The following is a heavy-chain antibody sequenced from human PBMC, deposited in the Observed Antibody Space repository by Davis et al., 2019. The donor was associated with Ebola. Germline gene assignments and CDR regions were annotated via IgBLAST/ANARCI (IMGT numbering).Heavy chain of an antibody. CDR1: GYSFTSYW. J-gene: IGHJ6*02. CDR2: IYPGDSDT. CDR3: ASFYGDHGYYYGMDV. D-gene: IGHD4-17*01. Sequence: CESPIIPLQCSGYSFTSYWIGSLRPLPGQGLEWMGLIYPGDSDTRYSPSFQGQVTISADKSISTAYLQWSSLKASDTARYYCASFYGDHGYYYGMDVWGQGTTVTVSS. V-gene: IGHV5-51*01.